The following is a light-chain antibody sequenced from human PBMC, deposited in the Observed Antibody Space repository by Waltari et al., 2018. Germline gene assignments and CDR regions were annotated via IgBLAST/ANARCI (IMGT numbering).Light chain of an antibody. CDR3: SSYAGFSTVV. J-gene: IGLJ2*01. V-gene: IGLV2-23*01. Sequence: QSALTQPASVSGSPGQSPTISCTGTSSDVGGYNLSSWYQQHPGRAPKLMIYADSKRPSGVSDRFSGSKSGNTASLTISGLQAEDEADYYCSSYAGFSTVVFGGGTKLTVL. CDR2: ADS. CDR1: SSDVGGYNL.